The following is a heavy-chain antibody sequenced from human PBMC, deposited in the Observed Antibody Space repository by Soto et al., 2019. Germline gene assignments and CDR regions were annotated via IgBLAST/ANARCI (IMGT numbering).Heavy chain of an antibody. Sequence: EVQLVESGGGLVKPGGSLRLSCAASGFPLSSYTMNWVRQAPGKGLEWVSSISPSSSYIYYADSLRGRFTISRDNAKISLYLQMNILRAEDTAVYYCARTFYGLDAFDVWGQGTMVTVSS. CDR3: ARTFYGLDAFDV. D-gene: IGHD4-17*01. CDR1: GFPLSSYT. CDR2: ISPSSSYI. J-gene: IGHJ3*01. V-gene: IGHV3-21*01.